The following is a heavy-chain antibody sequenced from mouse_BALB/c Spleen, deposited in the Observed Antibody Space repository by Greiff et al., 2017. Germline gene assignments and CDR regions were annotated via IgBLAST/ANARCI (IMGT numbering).Heavy chain of an antibody. V-gene: IGHV5-12-1*01. Sequence: EVQGVESGGGLVKPGGSLKLSCAASGFAFSSYDMSWVRQTPEKRLEWVAYISSGGGSTYYPDTVKGRFTISRDNAKNTLYLQMSSLKSEDTAMYYCARQASYWYFDVWGAGTTVTVAS. CDR2: ISSGGGST. CDR3: ARQASYWYFDV. J-gene: IGHJ1*01. D-gene: IGHD6-1*01. CDR1: GFAFSSYD.